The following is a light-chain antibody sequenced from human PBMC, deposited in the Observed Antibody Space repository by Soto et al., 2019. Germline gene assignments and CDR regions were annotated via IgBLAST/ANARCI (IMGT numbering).Light chain of an antibody. V-gene: IGKV1-39*01. CDR1: QSISAY. J-gene: IGKJ3*01. CDR3: QQSYSTPFT. CDR2: AAS. Sequence: DIQMTQSPPTLSASVGDRVTITCRASQSISAYLNWYQQRPGKPPKLLIYAASILQSGVPSRFSGSGSGTDFTLTISTLQPEDFASYFCQQSYSTPFTFGPGTKVDIK.